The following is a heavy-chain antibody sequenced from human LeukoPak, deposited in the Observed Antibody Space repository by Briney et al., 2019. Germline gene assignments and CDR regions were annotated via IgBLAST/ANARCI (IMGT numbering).Heavy chain of an antibody. V-gene: IGHV1-69*04. CDR1: GGTFSSYA. CDR2: IIPILGIA. Sequence: SVKVSCKASGGTFSSYAISWVRQAPGQGLEWMGRIIPILGIANYAQKFQGRVTITADKSTSTAYMELSSLRSGDTAVYYCARGVGGYYGSGSTFDYWGQGTLVTVSS. D-gene: IGHD3-10*01. CDR3: ARGVGGYYGSGSTFDY. J-gene: IGHJ4*02.